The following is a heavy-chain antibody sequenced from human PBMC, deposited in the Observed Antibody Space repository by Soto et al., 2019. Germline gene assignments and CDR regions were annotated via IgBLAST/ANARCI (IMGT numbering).Heavy chain of an antibody. CDR1: VFTFSSYR. V-gene: IGHV3-74*01. J-gene: IGHJ6*02. CDR2: INSDGSST. D-gene: IGHD6-19*01. CDR3: ARDSEAVGSSGWSFSYYYYYGMDV. Sequence: GSLRLSCADSVFTFSSYRMHWVRQAPGKGLVWVSRINSDGSSTSYADSVKGRFTISRDNAKNTLYLQMNSLRAEDTAVYYCARDSEAVGSSGWSFSYYYYYGMDVWGQGTTLTVSS.